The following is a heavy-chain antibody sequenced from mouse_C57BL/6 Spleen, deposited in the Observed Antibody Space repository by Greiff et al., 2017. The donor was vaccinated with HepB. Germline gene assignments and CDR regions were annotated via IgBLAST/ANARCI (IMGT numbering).Heavy chain of an antibody. Sequence: EVQRVESGGGLVKPGGSLKLSCAASGFTFSDYGMHWVRQAPEKGLEWVAYISSGSSTIYYADTVKGRFTISRDNAKNTLFLQMTSLRSEDTAMYYCARVIYYYGSSPYFDVWGTGTTVTVSS. CDR2: ISSGSSTI. CDR3: ARVIYYYGSSPYFDV. V-gene: IGHV5-17*01. J-gene: IGHJ1*03. CDR1: GFTFSDYG. D-gene: IGHD1-1*01.